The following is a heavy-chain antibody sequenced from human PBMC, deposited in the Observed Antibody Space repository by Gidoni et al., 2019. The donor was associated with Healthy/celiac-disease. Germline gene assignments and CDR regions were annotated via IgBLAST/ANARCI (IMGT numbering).Heavy chain of an antibody. Sequence: QVQLQQWGAGLLKPSETLSLNCAVYGGYFSGYYWRWIRQHPGKGLEWIWEINHSGSTNYNPSLKSRVAISVDTSKNQFSLKLSSVTAADTAVYYCASTMIVVVTKDYYYYYGMDVWGQGTTVTVSS. CDR1: GGYFSGYY. CDR2: INHSGST. D-gene: IGHD3-22*01. V-gene: IGHV4-34*01. J-gene: IGHJ6*02. CDR3: ASTMIVVVTKDYYYYYGMDV.